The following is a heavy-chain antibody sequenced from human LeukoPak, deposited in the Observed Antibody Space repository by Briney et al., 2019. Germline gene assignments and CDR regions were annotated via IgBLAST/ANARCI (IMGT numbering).Heavy chain of an antibody. Sequence: GGSLRLSCAASGFTFSSYAMSWVRQAPGKGLEWVSAISGSGGSTYYADSVKGRFTISRDNSKNTLYLQMNSLRAEDTAVYYCARADIVVVVAAYFDYWGQGTLVTVSS. CDR3: ARADIVVVVAAYFDY. V-gene: IGHV3-23*01. CDR1: GFTFSSYA. CDR2: ISGSGGST. D-gene: IGHD2-15*01. J-gene: IGHJ4*02.